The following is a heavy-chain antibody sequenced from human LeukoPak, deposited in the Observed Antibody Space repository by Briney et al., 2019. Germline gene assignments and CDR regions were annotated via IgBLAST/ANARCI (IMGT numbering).Heavy chain of an antibody. D-gene: IGHD3-10*01. Sequence: GGSLRLSCAASGFTFSSYGMHWVRQAPGKGLEWVAFIRYDGSNKYYADSVKGRFTISRDNSKNTLYLQMNSLRAEDTAVYYCAKDRSYYYGSGSSTPIIDYWGQGTLVTVSS. V-gene: IGHV3-30*02. CDR1: GFTFSSYG. CDR2: IRYDGSNK. J-gene: IGHJ4*02. CDR3: AKDRSYYYGSGSSTPIIDY.